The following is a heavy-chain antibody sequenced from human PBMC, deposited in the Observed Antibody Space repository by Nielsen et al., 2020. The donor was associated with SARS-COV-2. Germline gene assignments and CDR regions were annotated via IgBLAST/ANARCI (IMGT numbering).Heavy chain of an antibody. V-gene: IGHV5-10-1*01. J-gene: IGHJ5*02. D-gene: IGHD6-13*01. CDR2: IDPSDSYT. CDR3: ARCEIAAAAVWFGP. Sequence: VRQMPGKGLEWMGRIDPSDSYTNYSPSFQGHVTISADKSISTAYLQWSSLKASDTAMYYCARCEIAAAAVWFGPWGQGTLVTVSS.